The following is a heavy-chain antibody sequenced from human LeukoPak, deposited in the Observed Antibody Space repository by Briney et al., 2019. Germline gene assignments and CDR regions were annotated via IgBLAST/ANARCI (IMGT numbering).Heavy chain of an antibody. V-gene: IGHV4-59*01. CDR2: IYYSGRT. J-gene: IGHJ6*03. CDR1: GVSISSYY. D-gene: IGHD3-3*01. CDR3: ARGSFGPNYMDV. Sequence: SSETLSLTCTVSGVSISSYYWSWIRQPPGKGLEWIGYIYYSGRTNYNPSLKSRVNILVDTSKKSFSLKLSSVTAADTAVYYCARGSFGPNYMDVWGKGTTVTVSS.